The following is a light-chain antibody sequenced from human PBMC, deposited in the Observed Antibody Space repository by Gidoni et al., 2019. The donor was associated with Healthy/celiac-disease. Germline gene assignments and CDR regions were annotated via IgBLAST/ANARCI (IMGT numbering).Light chain of an antibody. J-gene: IGKJ4*01. CDR3: QQYNSYSLT. Sequence: DIQMTQSPSTLSASVGDRVTITCRASQSISSWLAWYQQKPGKAPKLLIYKASSLESGVPSRFSGSGAGTEFTLTISSLQPDDFATYYCQQYNSYSLTFGGGTKVEIK. V-gene: IGKV1-5*03. CDR1: QSISSW. CDR2: KAS.